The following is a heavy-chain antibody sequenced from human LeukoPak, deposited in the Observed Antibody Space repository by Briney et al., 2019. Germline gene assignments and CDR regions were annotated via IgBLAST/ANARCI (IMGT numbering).Heavy chain of an antibody. D-gene: IGHD2-2*01. J-gene: IGHJ4*02. CDR2: IRYDANNK. CDR3: AKDRVIIPAATSFDS. CDR1: GFTFSSYG. V-gene: IGHV3-30*02. Sequence: GGSLRLSCAASGFTFSSYGMYWVRQAPGKGLECVAFIRYDANNKYYADSVKGRFTVSRDDSKNTLYLQMNSLRPEDTGIYYCAKDRVIIPAATSFDSWGQGTLVTVSS.